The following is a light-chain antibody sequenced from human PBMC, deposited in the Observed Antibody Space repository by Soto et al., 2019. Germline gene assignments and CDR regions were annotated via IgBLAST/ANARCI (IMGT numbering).Light chain of an antibody. CDR1: RSNLGAGYD. CDR3: QSYDSSLSAFVV. J-gene: IGLJ2*01. CDR2: GNN. V-gene: IGLV1-40*01. Sequence: QLVLTQPPSVSGAPGQRVTISCSGSRSNLGAGYDVHWYQQLPGTAPKLLIYGNNNRPSGVPDRFSGSKSGTSASLAITGLQAADEADYYCQSYDSSLSAFVVFGGGTKLTVL.